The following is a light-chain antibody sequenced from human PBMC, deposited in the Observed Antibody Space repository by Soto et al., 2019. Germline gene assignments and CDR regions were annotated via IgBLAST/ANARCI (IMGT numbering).Light chain of an antibody. CDR2: AAS. Sequence: IVMTQSPATLSVSPGERATLSCRASQSIRNNLAWYQQKPGQAPRLLIYAASTRATGIPARFSGSGSGTEFTLTISSLHSEDFAVYYCQQYNNWPPYTFGQGTKLEI. CDR1: QSIRNN. CDR3: QQYNNWPPYT. J-gene: IGKJ2*01. V-gene: IGKV3-15*01.